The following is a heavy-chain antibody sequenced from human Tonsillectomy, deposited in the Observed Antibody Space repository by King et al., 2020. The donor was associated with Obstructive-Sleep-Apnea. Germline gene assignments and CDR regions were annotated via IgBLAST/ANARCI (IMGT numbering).Heavy chain of an antibody. CDR3: AREAESGWYAQQEFFQH. D-gene: IGHD6-19*01. V-gene: IGHV3-7*03. CDR1: GFTFSSYW. CDR2: IKQDGSDK. J-gene: IGHJ1*01. Sequence: VQLVESGGGLVQPGGSLRLSCAASGFTFSSYWMSGVRQAPGKGLEWVANIKQDGSDKYYVDSVKGRFTISRDNAKNSLYLQWNSLRAEDTAVYYCAREAESGWYAQQEFFQHWGQGTLVTVSS.